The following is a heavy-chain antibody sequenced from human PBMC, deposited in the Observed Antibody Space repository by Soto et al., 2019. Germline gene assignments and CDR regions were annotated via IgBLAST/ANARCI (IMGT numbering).Heavy chain of an antibody. Sequence: GGALRVSCAASVFTFSGYSMNWVRQAPGKGLEWVSSISSSSSYMYYADSVKGRFTISRDNAKNSLYLQMNSLRAEDTAVYYCARDNRRSIAASMDVWGQGTTVTVSS. D-gene: IGHD6-25*01. CDR1: VFTFSGYS. V-gene: IGHV3-21*01. CDR3: ARDNRRSIAASMDV. J-gene: IGHJ6*02. CDR2: ISSSSSYM.